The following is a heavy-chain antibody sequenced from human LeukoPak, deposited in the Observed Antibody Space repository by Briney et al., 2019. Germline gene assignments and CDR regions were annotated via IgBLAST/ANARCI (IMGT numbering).Heavy chain of an antibody. CDR3: ATDLADATSGFDI. J-gene: IGHJ3*02. Sequence: SVKVSCKTSGGTFSNYAISWVRQTPGQGLEWVGGIIPILGTSNSAEKFQGRLTVTTDEFTGTAYMELSTLRSEDTAVYYCATDLADATSGFDIWGQGTMVTVSS. V-gene: IGHV1-69*05. CDR2: IIPILGTS. D-gene: IGHD1-1*01. CDR1: GGTFSNYA.